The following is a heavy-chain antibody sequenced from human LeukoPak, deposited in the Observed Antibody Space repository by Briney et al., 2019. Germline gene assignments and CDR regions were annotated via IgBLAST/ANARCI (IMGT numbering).Heavy chain of an antibody. Sequence: ASVTVSCKASGGSFNSYTFTWVRQAAGQGLEWMGDIVPIFGTSNYAQKFQGRVTLSAGESTSTAYMELSSLRAEDTAVYYCARGHACSGGTCYGFDPWGQGTLVIISS. CDR3: ARGHACSGGTCYGFDP. V-gene: IGHV1-69*01. CDR2: IVPIFGTS. J-gene: IGHJ5*02. D-gene: IGHD2-15*01. CDR1: GGSFNSYT.